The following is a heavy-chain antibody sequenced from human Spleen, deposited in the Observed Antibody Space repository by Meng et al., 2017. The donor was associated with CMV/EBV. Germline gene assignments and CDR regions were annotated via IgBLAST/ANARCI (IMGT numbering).Heavy chain of an antibody. D-gene: IGHD6-6*01. J-gene: IGHJ6*02. V-gene: IGHV3-21*04. CDR3: ARDYRQGSSKYYYGMDV. Sequence: GESLKISCAASGFTFSSYSMNWVRQAPGKGLEWVSSISSSSSYIYYADSVKGRFTISRDNAKNSLYLQMNSLRAEDTAVYYCARDYRQGSSKYYYGMDVWGQGTTVTVSS. CDR2: ISSSSSYI. CDR1: GFTFSSYS.